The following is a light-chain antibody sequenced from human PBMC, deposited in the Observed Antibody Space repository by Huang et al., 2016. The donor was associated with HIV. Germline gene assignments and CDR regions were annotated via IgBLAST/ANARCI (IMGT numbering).Light chain of an antibody. Sequence: DTVMTQSPATLSLSPGERATLSCRASQSVGSKVAWYQQKPGRSPRLLIYGASTRATGIAARFSGSGSGTEFTLTITNLQSEDFAVYYCQQYNNWPPITFGQGTRLEIK. V-gene: IGKV3-15*01. CDR2: GAS. CDR3: QQYNNWPPIT. CDR1: QSVGSK. J-gene: IGKJ5*01.